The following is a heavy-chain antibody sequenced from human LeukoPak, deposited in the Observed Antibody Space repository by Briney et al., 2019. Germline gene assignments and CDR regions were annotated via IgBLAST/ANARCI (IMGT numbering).Heavy chain of an antibody. Sequence: GGSLRLSYAASGFTLSSNYMSWVRQAPGKGLEWVSVIYSGGSTYYADSVKGRFTISRDNSKNTLYLQMNSLRAEDTAVYYCARDPDYYGMDVWGQGTTVTVSS. J-gene: IGHJ6*02. CDR2: IYSGGST. CDR3: ARDPDYYGMDV. CDR1: GFTLSSNY. V-gene: IGHV3-66*02.